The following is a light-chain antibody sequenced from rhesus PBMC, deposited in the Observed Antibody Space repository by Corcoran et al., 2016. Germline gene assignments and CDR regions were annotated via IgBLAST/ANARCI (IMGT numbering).Light chain of an antibody. J-gene: IGKJ4*01. CDR1: QVISNN. CDR3: QHGYGTPLT. V-gene: IGKV1-33*02. Sequence: DIQMTQSPSSLSASVGDTVTITCRASQVISNNLAWYQQKPGKVPKLLIYSASTLQSGVPSSFSGSGSGTDFTLTISSLQPEDFATYYCQHGYGTPLTFGGGTKVEI. CDR2: SAS.